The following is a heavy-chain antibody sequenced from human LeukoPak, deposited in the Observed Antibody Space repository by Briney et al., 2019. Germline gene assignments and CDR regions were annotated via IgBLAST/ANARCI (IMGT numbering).Heavy chain of an antibody. V-gene: IGHV3-30*18. CDR1: GFSLTIYG. Sequence: PGGSLRLSCAASGFSLTIYGMHWVRQAPLKGLEWLAAISYDGRNQNYADSVKGRFTIFRDNSQNTLYLQMNSLRAEDTALYYCVKDRTVGASYWYFDLWGRGTLVTVSS. D-gene: IGHD1-26*01. J-gene: IGHJ2*01. CDR3: VKDRTVGASYWYFDL. CDR2: ISYDGRNQ.